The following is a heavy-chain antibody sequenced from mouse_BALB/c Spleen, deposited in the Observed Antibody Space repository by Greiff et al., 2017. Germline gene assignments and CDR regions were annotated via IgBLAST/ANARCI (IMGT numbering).Heavy chain of an antibody. CDR2: IYPGDGDT. CDR1: GYTFTSYC. CDR3: AGNYEAWFAY. V-gene: IGHV1-87*01. J-gene: IGHJ3*01. Sequence: VQLQQSGAELARPGASVKLSCKASGYTFTSYCMQWVKQRPGQGLEWIGAIYPGDGDTRYTQKFKGKATLTADKSSSTAYMQLSSLASEDSAVYCCAGNYEAWFAYWGQGTLVTVSA. D-gene: IGHD2-1*01.